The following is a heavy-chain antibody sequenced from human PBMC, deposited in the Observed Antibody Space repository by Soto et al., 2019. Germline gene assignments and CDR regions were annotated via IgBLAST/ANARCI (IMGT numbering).Heavy chain of an antibody. J-gene: IGHJ1*01. CDR3: ARCSSSWYKGGSAEYFQH. CDR2: ISYDGSNK. V-gene: IGHV3-30-3*01. Sequence: GGSLRLSCAASGFTFSSYAMHWVRQAPGKGLEWVAVISYDGSNKYYADSVKGRFTISRDNSKNTLYLQMNSLRAEDTAVYYCARCSSSWYKGGSAEYFQHWGQGTLVTVSS. CDR1: GFTFSSYA. D-gene: IGHD6-13*01.